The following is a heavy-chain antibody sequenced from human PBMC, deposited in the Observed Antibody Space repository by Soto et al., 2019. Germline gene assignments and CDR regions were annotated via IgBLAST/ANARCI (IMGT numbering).Heavy chain of an antibody. CDR1: GGSFSGYY. V-gene: IGHV4-34*01. CDR3: ARGQSVVVTAKAYYFDY. D-gene: IGHD2-21*02. Sequence: PSETLSLTCAVYGGSFSGYYWSWIRQPPGKGLEWIGEINHSGSTNYNPSLKSRVTISVDTSKNQFSLKLSSVTAADTAVYYCARGQSVVVTAKAYYFDYWGQGTLVTAPQ. J-gene: IGHJ4*02. CDR2: INHSGST.